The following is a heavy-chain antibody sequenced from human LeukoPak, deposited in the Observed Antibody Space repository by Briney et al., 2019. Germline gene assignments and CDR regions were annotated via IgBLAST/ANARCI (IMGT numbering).Heavy chain of an antibody. CDR1: GGSISSGGYY. V-gene: IGHV4-31*03. J-gene: IGHJ6*02. CDR2: IYYSGST. Sequence: SETLSLTCTISGGSISSGGYYWSWIRRHPGKGLEWIGYIYYSGSTYYNPSLKSRVTISVDTSKNQFSLKLSSVTAADTAVYYCARAPAPISWDFWSGYKYYYGMDVWGQGTTVTVS. CDR3: ARAPAPISWDFWSGYKYYYGMDV. D-gene: IGHD3-3*01.